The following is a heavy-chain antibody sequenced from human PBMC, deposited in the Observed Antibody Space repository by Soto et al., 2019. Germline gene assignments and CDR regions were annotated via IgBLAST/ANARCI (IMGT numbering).Heavy chain of an antibody. J-gene: IGHJ5*02. CDR1: GYTFTSYG. CDR3: ARGEDYYGSGNNWFDP. CDR2: ISAYNGNT. Sequence: ASVKVSCKASGYTFTSYGISWVRQAPGQGLEWMGWISAYNGNTNYAQKLQGRVTMTTDTSTSTAYMELRSLRSDDTAVYYCARGEDYYGSGNNWFDPWGQGTLVTAPQ. D-gene: IGHD3-10*01. V-gene: IGHV1-18*01.